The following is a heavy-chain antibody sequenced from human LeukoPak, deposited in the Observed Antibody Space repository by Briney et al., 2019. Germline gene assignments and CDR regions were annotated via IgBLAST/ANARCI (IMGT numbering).Heavy chain of an antibody. CDR2: INPNSGGT. Sequence: ASVKVSCKASGYSFTGYNMHWVRQAPGQGLEWMGWINPNSGGTNFAQKFQGRVTMTRDTSISTAYMELSWLRSDDTAVYYCARGDYDYVWGSYRLFDYWGQGTLVTVSS. D-gene: IGHD3-16*02. CDR1: GYSFTGYN. CDR3: ARGDYDYVWGSYRLFDY. J-gene: IGHJ4*02. V-gene: IGHV1-2*02.